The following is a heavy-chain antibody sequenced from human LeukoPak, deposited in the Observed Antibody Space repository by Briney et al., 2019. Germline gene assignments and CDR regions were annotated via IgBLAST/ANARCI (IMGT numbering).Heavy chain of an antibody. V-gene: IGHV1-2*02. CDR1: GYTFTDYF. Sequence: ASMKLSCKASGYTFTDYFLHWVRRAPGQEFELMGWINPNSGATHYRQSFQGRVTMTRDTSLSIAYLQLNSLTSDDTAMYYCARAQYLTAPAGTFANSWGQGTLVTVSS. J-gene: IGHJ4*02. CDR2: INPNSGAT. D-gene: IGHD6-13*01. CDR3: ARAQYLTAPAGTFANS.